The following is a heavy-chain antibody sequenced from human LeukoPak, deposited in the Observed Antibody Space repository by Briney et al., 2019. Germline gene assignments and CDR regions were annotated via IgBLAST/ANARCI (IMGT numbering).Heavy chain of an antibody. V-gene: IGHV4-39*01. CDR2: IYYSGNT. J-gene: IGHJ5*02. CDR3: ARPRSLAAPSSWFDP. D-gene: IGHD2-15*01. CDR1: GGSISTSSYY. Sequence: KPSETLSLTCTVSGGSISTSSYYWAWIRQPPGKGLEWIGSIYYSGNTYYNSSLESRVTISVDTSDKHFSLVLTSVTAADTAVYYCARPRSLAAPSSWFDPWGQGTLVIVSS.